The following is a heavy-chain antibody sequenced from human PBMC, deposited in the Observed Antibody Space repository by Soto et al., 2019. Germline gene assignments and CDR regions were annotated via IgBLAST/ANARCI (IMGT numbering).Heavy chain of an antibody. Sequence: EVQLVESGGGLVQPGGSLRLSCAASGFTFSSYSMNWVRQAPGKGLEWVSYISSSSSTIYYADSVKGRFTISRDNAKNSLYLQRNSLRDEDRAVYDCARGGGYQHYWGQGTLVTVSS. CDR2: ISSSSSTI. CDR3: ARGGGYQHY. CDR1: GFTFSSYS. V-gene: IGHV3-48*02. J-gene: IGHJ4*02. D-gene: IGHD1-26*01.